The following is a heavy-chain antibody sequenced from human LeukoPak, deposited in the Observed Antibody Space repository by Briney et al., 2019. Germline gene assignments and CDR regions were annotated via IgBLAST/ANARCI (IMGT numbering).Heavy chain of an antibody. J-gene: IGHJ1*01. CDR3: AKDGGSYSFQH. V-gene: IGHV3-23*01. Sequence: GGSLRLSCAASGFTFSTYAMSWVRQAPVKGLEWVSGINDSGGRTYYADSVKGRFTISRDNSKNTLYLQMNSLRAEDTAVYYCAKDGGSYSFQHWGQGTLVTVSS. D-gene: IGHD3-22*01. CDR2: INDSGGRT. CDR1: GFTFSTYA.